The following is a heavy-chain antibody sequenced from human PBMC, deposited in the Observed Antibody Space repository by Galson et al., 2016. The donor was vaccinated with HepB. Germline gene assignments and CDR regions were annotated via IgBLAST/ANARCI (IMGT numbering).Heavy chain of an antibody. CDR1: GFTFSSYS. CDR2: ISNDGRSR. J-gene: IGHJ3*02. Sequence: SLRLSCAASGFTFSSYSMRWVRQAPGKGPEYISTISNDGRSRYFVDPVRGRFTISRDNSKNTVYLQMSSLRPEDSATYYCLKSGYCGITDCFHAFDIWGQGTMVTVSS. D-gene: IGHD2-2*01. V-gene: IGHV3-64D*08. CDR3: LKSGYCGITDCFHAFDI.